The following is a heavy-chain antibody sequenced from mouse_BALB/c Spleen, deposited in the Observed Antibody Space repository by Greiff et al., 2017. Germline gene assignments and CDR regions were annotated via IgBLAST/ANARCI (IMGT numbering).Heavy chain of an antibody. V-gene: IGHV1-26*01. D-gene: IGHD4-1*01. CDR2: INPYNGAT. J-gene: IGHJ1*01. CDR1: GYSFTGYY. CDR3: ARYLNWDVGYFDV. Sequence: EVQLQQSGPELVKPGASVKISCTASGYSFTGYYMHWVKQSHVKSLEWIGRINPYNGATSYNQNFKDKASLTVDKSSSTAYMELHSLTSEDSAVYYCARYLNWDVGYFDVWGAGTTVTVSS.